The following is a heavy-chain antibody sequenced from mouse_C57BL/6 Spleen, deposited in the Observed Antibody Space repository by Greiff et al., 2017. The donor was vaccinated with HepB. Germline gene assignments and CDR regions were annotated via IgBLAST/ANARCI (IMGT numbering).Heavy chain of an antibody. J-gene: IGHJ2*01. D-gene: IGHD2-3*01. Sequence: VQLQQPGAELVRPGSSVKLSCKASGYTFTSYWMDWVKQRPGQGLEWIGNIYPSDSETHYNQKFKDKATLTVDKSSSTAYMQLSSLTSEDSAVYYCTRSEIYDGYYGFDYWGQGTTLTVSS. CDR3: TRSEIYDGYYGFDY. CDR1: GYTFTSYW. V-gene: IGHV1-61*01. CDR2: IYPSDSET.